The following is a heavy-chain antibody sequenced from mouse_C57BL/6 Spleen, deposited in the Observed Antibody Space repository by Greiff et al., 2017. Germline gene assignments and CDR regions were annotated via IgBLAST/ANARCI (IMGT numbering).Heavy chain of an antibody. CDR1: GFTFSSYA. Sequence: EVHLVESGGGLVKPGGSLKLSCAASGFTFSSYAMSWVRQTPEKRLEWVATISDGGSYTYYPDNVKGRFTISRDNAKNNLYLQMSHLKSEDTAMYYCAREGTGPYFDYWGQGTTLTVSS. CDR3: AREGTGPYFDY. CDR2: ISDGGSYT. J-gene: IGHJ2*01. D-gene: IGHD4-1*01. V-gene: IGHV5-4*01.